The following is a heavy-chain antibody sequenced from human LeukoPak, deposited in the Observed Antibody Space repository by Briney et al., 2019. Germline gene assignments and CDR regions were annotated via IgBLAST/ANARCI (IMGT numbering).Heavy chain of an antibody. Sequence: ASVKVSCKASGYTFTSYGISWVRQAPGQGLEWMGWISAYNGNTNYAQKLQGRVTMTRDTSISTAYMELSRLRSDDTAVYYCARGIVVVPAAMENWFDPWGQGTLVTVSS. J-gene: IGHJ5*02. CDR3: ARGIVVVPAAMENWFDP. V-gene: IGHV1-18*01. D-gene: IGHD2-2*01. CDR1: GYTFTSYG. CDR2: ISAYNGNT.